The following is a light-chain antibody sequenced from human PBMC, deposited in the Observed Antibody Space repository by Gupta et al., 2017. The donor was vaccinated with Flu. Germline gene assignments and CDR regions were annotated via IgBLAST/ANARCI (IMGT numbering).Light chain of an antibody. Sequence: QSAPTQPRSVSGSPGQSVTISCTGTSSDVGSSNRDSWYQQRPGKAPKLILYDVTERPSGVPDRFSGSKSGNTASLSISGLQADDEADYYCSSHAGRVTWLFGTGTTVTVL. CDR1: SSDVGSSNR. CDR2: DVT. V-gene: IGLV2-11*01. CDR3: SSHAGRVTWL. J-gene: IGLJ1*01.